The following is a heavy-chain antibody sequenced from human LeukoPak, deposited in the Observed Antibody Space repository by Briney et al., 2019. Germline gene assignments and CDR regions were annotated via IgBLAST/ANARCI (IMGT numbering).Heavy chain of an antibody. CDR3: ARGLYCSGGSCFYDY. CDR1: GCSISSYY. D-gene: IGHD2-15*01. Sequence: PSETLSLTCTVSGCSISSYYWSWIRQPPGKGLEWLGYIYYSGSTNYNPSLKSRVTISVDTSKNHFSLKLSSVTAADTAVYYCARGLYCSGGSCFYDYWGQGTLVTVSS. V-gene: IGHV4-59*01. J-gene: IGHJ4*02. CDR2: IYYSGST.